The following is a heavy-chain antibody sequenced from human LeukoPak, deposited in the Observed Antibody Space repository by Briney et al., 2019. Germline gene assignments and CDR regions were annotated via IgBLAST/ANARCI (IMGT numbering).Heavy chain of an antibody. Sequence: SETLSLTCTVSGGSITSYTYYWGWIRQPPGKGLEWIGTFSYSGSTYYNPSLKSRVTISLDTSKKQFSLKLSSVTAADTAVYYCATSGSYRIYYFDSWGQGTLVTVSS. CDR2: FSYSGST. CDR3: ATSGSYRIYYFDS. D-gene: IGHD1-26*01. J-gene: IGHJ4*02. CDR1: GGSITSYTYY. V-gene: IGHV4-39*07.